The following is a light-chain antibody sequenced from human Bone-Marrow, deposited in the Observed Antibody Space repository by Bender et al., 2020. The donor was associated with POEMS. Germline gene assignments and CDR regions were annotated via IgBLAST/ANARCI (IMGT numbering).Light chain of an antibody. V-gene: IGLV2-14*02. CDR2: EGS. CDR1: SSDVGSYNL. CDR3: SSWTTSRNVV. J-gene: IGLJ2*01. Sequence: QSALTQPASVSGSPGQSITISCTGISSDVGSYNLVSWYQQHPGKAPKLMIYEGSKRPSGVSNRFSGSKSGNTASLTISGLQAEDEADYYCSSWTTSRNVVFGGGTKLTVL.